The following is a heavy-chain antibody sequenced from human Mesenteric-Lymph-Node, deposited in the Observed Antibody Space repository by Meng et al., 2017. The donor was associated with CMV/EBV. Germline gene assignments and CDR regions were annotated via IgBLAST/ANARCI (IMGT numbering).Heavy chain of an antibody. Sequence: GGPLRLSCATSGFTFSSHWMHWVRQTPGKGMVWVSRFKVDGSSTSSADTVKGRFTISRDNAKSTVSLQVNSLRDEDTAVYYGIREIFWTADYWGQGTLVTVSS. D-gene: IGHD3/OR15-3a*01. CDR3: IREIFWTADY. V-gene: IGHV3-74*01. CDR2: FKVDGSST. CDR1: GFTFSSHW. J-gene: IGHJ4*02.